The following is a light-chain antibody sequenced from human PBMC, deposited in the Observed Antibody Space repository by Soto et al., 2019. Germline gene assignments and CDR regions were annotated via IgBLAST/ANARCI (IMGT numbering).Light chain of an antibody. CDR1: QSVSSSY. CDR3: QQYDSSLRT. Sequence: EIVLTQSPGTLSLSPGERATLSCRASQSVSSSYLAWYQQKPGQAPRLLIYGASSMATGIPDRFSGSGSGTDFTLTISRLEPEDFAVYYCQQYDSSLRTFGQGTKVEIK. CDR2: GAS. V-gene: IGKV3-20*01. J-gene: IGKJ1*01.